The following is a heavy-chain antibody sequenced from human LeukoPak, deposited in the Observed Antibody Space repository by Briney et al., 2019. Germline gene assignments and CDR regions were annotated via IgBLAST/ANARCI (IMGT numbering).Heavy chain of an antibody. J-gene: IGHJ6*02. V-gene: IGHV4-61*01. CDR2: IYYSGST. D-gene: IGHD3-22*01. CDR3: AREFGAYDSSGYYYEAFGYDGMDV. CDR1: GGSVSSGSYY. Sequence: PPETLSLTCTVSGGSVSSGSYYWSWIRQPPGKGLEWIGYIYYSGSTNYNPSLESRVTISVDTSKNQFSLKLSSVTAADTAVYYCAREFGAYDSSGYYYEAFGYDGMDVWGQGTTVTVS.